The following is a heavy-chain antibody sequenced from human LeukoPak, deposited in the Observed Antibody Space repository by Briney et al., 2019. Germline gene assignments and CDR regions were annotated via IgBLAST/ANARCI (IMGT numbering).Heavy chain of an antibody. V-gene: IGHV3-23*01. D-gene: IGHD5-24*01. Sequence: PGGSLRLSCAASGFTFSSYAMSWVRQAPGKGLEWVSAISGSGGSTYYADSVKGRFTISRDNSKNTLYLQMNSLRAEDTAVYYCARSEMATMLLFDYWGQGTLVTVSS. CDR2: ISGSGGST. CDR1: GFTFSSYA. CDR3: ARSEMATMLLFDY. J-gene: IGHJ4*02.